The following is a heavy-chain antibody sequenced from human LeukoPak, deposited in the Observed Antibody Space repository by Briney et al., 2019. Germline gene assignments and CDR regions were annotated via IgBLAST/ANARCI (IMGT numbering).Heavy chain of an antibody. CDR3: ARSGRIAVAVSWFDP. CDR2: INPNSGGT. Sequence: GASVTVSCKASGYTFTGYYMHWVRQAPGQGREGMGWINPNSGGTNYAQKFQGRVTMTRDTSISTAYMDLSRLRSAATAVYYCARSGRIAVAVSWFDPWGQGTLVTVSS. CDR1: GYTFTGYY. J-gene: IGHJ5*02. D-gene: IGHD6-19*01. V-gene: IGHV1-2*02.